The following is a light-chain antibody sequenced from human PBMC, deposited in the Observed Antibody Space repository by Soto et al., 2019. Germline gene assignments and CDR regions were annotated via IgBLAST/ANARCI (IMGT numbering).Light chain of an antibody. CDR1: QSVSSN. V-gene: IGKV3-15*01. Sequence: EIVMTQSPATPSVSPGERATLSCRASQSVSSNLAWYQQKPGQAPRLLIYVASTRATGIPARFSGSGSGTEFTLTISSLQSEDFAVYYCQQYNNWPLTFGGGTKVEIK. J-gene: IGKJ4*01. CDR3: QQYNNWPLT. CDR2: VAS.